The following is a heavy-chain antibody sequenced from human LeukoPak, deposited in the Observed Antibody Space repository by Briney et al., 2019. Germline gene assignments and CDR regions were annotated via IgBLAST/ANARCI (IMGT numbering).Heavy chain of an antibody. Sequence: GGSLRLSCATSGLNFSGHQMNWVRQAPGKGLEWVSYISRSGDTIIYADSVKGRFTISRDNAKNSLYLRMNSLRADDTAVYYCARSLGYCSGGHCYYAFDIWGQGTMVTVSS. CDR2: ISRSGDTI. D-gene: IGHD2-15*01. J-gene: IGHJ3*02. CDR3: ARSLGYCSGGHCYYAFDI. V-gene: IGHV3-48*03. CDR1: GLNFSGHQ.